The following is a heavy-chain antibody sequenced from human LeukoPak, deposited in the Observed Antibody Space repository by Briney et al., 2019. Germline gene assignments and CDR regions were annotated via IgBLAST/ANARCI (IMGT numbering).Heavy chain of an antibody. CDR2: ISGSSGHT. CDR1: GLTSSSYA. D-gene: IGHD3-3*01. CDR3: AKVGFSEMEWLLYSDH. J-gene: IGHJ4*02. V-gene: IGHV3-23*01. Sequence: GGSLRLSCAASGLTSSSYAMSWVRQAPGKGLEWVSAISGSSGHTYYADSVKGRFTISRDNSKNTLYLRMNSLRAEDTAVYYCAKVGFSEMEWLLYSDHWGQGTLVTVSS.